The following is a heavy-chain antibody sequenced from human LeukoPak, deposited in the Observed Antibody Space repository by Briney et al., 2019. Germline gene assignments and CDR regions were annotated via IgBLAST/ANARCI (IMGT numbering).Heavy chain of an antibody. J-gene: IGHJ5*02. D-gene: IGHD2-2*01. Sequence: GGSLRLSCAACGFTFSNAWMSWVRQAPGKGLEWVSRVRSETDSGTTDYAAPVQGRFTISRDDSKNTLYLQMKSLETDDTAVYYCTTLSYAAAPTWGQGTLVTVSS. CDR2: VRSETDSGTT. CDR3: TTLSYAAAPT. CDR1: GFTFSNAW. V-gene: IGHV3-15*01.